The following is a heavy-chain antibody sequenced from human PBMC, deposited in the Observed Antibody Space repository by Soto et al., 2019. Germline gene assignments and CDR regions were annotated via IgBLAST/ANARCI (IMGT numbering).Heavy chain of an antibody. D-gene: IGHD6-6*01. V-gene: IGHV3-23*01. CDR3: ARPEYSSSSYGMDV. Sequence: GGSLRLSCAASGFTFSSYAMSWVRQAPGKGLELVSAISGSGGSTYYADSVKGRFTISRDNSKNTLYLQMNSLRDEDTAVYYCARPEYSSSSYGMDVWGQGTTVTVSS. CDR1: GFTFSSYA. J-gene: IGHJ6*02. CDR2: ISGSGGST.